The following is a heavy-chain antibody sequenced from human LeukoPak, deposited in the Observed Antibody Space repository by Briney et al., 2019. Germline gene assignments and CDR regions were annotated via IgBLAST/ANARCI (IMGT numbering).Heavy chain of an antibody. CDR2: IIPILGIA. CDR3: ASSRFLSYYYYMDV. V-gene: IGHV1-69*04. D-gene: IGHD2/OR15-2a*01. J-gene: IGHJ6*03. CDR1: GGTFSSYA. Sequence: SVKVSCKASGGTFSSYAISWVRQAPGQGLEWMGRIIPILGIANYAQKFQGRVTITADKSTSTAYMELSSLRSEDTAVYYCASSRFLSYYYYMDVWGKGTTVTVSS.